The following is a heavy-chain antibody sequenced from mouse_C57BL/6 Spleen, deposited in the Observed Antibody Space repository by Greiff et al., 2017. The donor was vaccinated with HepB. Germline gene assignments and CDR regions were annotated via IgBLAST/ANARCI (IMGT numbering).Heavy chain of an antibody. Sequence: EVKLQESGPGLVKPSQSLSLTCSVTGYSITSGYYWNWIRQFPGNKLEWMGYISYDGSNNYNPSLKNRISITRDTSKNQFFLKLNSVTTEDTATYYCARGAEGFDYWGQGTTLTVSS. CDR1: GYSITSGYY. CDR2: ISYDGSN. CDR3: ARGAEGFDY. V-gene: IGHV3-6*01. J-gene: IGHJ2*01.